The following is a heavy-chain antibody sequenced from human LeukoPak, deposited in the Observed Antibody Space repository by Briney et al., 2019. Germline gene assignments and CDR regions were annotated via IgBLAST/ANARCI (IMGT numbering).Heavy chain of an antibody. CDR1: GFTFRSHW. CDR3: AYLAVAGNFDY. Sequence: GGSLRLSCTASGFTFRSHWMTWVRQAPGKGLEWVAVISYDGSNRYYADSVKGRFTISRDNSKNTLYLQMNSLRAEDTAVYYCAYLAVAGNFDYWGQGTLVTVSS. CDR2: ISYDGSNR. J-gene: IGHJ4*02. D-gene: IGHD6-19*01. V-gene: IGHV3-30*03.